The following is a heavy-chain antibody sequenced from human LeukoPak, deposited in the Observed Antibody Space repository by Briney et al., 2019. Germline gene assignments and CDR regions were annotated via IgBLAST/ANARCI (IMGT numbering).Heavy chain of an antibody. Sequence: PGGSLRLSCAASGFTFRSHAMSWVRQAPGKGLQFVSGLIENGATTYYADSVKGRFTISRDNSRSTVYLQMTSLRAEDTAVYYCARDLPSSYTPYFDYWGQGTLVTVSS. CDR1: GFTFRSHA. J-gene: IGHJ4*02. V-gene: IGHV3-23*01. D-gene: IGHD2-2*02. CDR3: ARDLPSSYTPYFDY. CDR2: LIENGATT.